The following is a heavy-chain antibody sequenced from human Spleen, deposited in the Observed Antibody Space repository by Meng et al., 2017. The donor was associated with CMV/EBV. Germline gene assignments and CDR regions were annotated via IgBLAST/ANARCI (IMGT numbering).Heavy chain of an antibody. Sequence: ASVKVSCKASGYTFSTHYMHWVRQAPGQGLEWMGWMNPNSGNTGYAQKFQGRVTMTRNTSISTAYMELSSLRSEDTAVYYCARSNDFWSGSGAFGIWGQGTMVTVSS. V-gene: IGHV1-8*02. CDR2: MNPNSGNT. D-gene: IGHD3-3*01. CDR1: GYTFSTHY. J-gene: IGHJ3*02. CDR3: ARSNDFWSGSGAFGI.